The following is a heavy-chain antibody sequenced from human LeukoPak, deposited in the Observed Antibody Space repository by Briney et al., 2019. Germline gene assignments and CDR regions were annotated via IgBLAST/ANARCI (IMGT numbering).Heavy chain of an antibody. CDR2: IYHNGDT. D-gene: IGHD2-2*02. CDR3: ARAGVVPAAINRAFDI. J-gene: IGHJ3*02. Sequence: SQTLSLTCIVSGGSIISGDYYWSWIRQPPGKGLEWIGYIYHNGDTYYNPSLKSRVAISVDTSKNQFSLKLGSVTAADTAAYYCARAGVVPAAINRAFDIWGQGSVVTASS. V-gene: IGHV4-30-4*08. CDR1: GGSIISGDYY.